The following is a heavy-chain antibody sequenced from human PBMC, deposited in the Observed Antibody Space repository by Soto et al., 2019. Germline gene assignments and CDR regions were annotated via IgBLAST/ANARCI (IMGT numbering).Heavy chain of an antibody. V-gene: IGHV1-69*01. Sequence: QVQLVQSGVEVRRPGSSVKVSCKASGDTFKNCVISWVRQAPGQGLEWMGGIIPLFGTTDFAQRFQARLTITTDESTTTAYMELSRLRSEDTATYYCAAELGFGKLSVVWGQGTTVIVSS. CDR3: AAELGFGKLSVV. D-gene: IGHD3-10*01. J-gene: IGHJ6*02. CDR2: IIPLFGTT. CDR1: GDTFKNCV.